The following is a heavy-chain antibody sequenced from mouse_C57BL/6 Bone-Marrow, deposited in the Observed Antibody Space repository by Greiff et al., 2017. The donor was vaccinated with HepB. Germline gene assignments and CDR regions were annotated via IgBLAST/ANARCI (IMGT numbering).Heavy chain of an antibody. CDR2: IHPNRGST. D-gene: IGHD2-4*01. J-gene: IGHJ2*01. V-gene: IGHV1-64*01. CDR1: GYTFTSYW. CDR3: TRRGIYDYALYY. Sequence: QVQLQQPGAELVKPGASVKLSCKASGYTFTSYWMHWVKQRPGQGLEWIGMIHPNRGSTNYNEKFKSKATLTEDKSSSTAYMQLRSLTSEDSAVYYCTRRGIYDYALYYWGQGTTLTVSS.